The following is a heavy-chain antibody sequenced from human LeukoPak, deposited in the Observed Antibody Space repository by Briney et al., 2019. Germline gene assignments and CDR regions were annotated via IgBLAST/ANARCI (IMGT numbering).Heavy chain of an antibody. CDR2: ISSSSSYI. CDR1: GFTFSSYS. D-gene: IGHD3-10*01. J-gene: IGHJ4*02. V-gene: IGHV3-21*01. CDR3: ARVQYYYGSGSYSADY. Sequence: GGSLRLSCAASGFTFSSYSMNWVRQAPGKGLEWVSSISSSSSYIYYADSVKGRFTISRDNAKNSLYLQMNSLRAEDTAVYYCARVQYYYGSGSYSADYWAQGTVVTVSS.